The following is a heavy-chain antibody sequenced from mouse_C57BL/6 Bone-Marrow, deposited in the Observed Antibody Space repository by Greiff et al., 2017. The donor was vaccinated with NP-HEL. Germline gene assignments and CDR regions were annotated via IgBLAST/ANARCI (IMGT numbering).Heavy chain of an antibody. J-gene: IGHJ1*03. D-gene: IGHD1-1*01. CDR1: DSEVFPIAY. CDR2: ILPSIGRT. CDR3: ARRVTTVVAHWYFDV. V-gene: IGHV15-2*01. Sequence: QVQLQQSGSELRSPGSSVKLSCKDFDSEVFPIAYMSWVKQKPGHGFEWIGGILPSIGRTIYGAKFEDKATLDADTLSNTAYLELNSLTSEDSAIDYCARRVTTVVAHWYFDVWGTGTTVTVSS.